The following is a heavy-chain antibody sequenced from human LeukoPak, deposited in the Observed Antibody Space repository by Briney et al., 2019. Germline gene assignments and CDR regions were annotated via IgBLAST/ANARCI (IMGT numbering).Heavy chain of an antibody. CDR3: AKLTTVVTPRAFDI. D-gene: IGHD4-23*01. CDR2: IFPGDSDT. J-gene: IGHJ3*02. V-gene: IGHV5-51*01. Sequence: GESLKISCQGSGYIFNSYWIAWVRQMPGKGLEWMGIIFPGDSDTRYSPSFQGHVTISADKSINTAYLQWSSLKASDTAMYYCAKLTTVVTPRAFDIWGLGTLVTVSS. CDR1: GYIFNSYW.